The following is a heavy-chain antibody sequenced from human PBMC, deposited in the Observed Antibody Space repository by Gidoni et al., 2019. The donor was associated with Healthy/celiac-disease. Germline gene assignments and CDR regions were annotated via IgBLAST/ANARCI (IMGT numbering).Heavy chain of an antibody. CDR3: ARQYYYGSGSYLPDAFDI. CDR1: GFTLSSNA. D-gene: IGHD3-10*01. Sequence: QVQLVESGGGVVQPGRYLRLSCEASGFTLSSNAMHWVRQAPGKGLEWVAVLSYDGSNKYYADSVKGRFTISRDNSKNTLYLQMHSLRAEDTAVYYCARQYYYGSGSYLPDAFDIWGQGTMVTVSS. V-gene: IGHV3-30*04. CDR2: LSYDGSNK. J-gene: IGHJ3*02.